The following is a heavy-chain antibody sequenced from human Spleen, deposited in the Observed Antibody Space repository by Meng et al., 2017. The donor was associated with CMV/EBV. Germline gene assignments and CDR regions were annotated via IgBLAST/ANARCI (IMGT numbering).Heavy chain of an antibody. Sequence: GESLKISCAASGFTFNNYAMNWVRQAPGKGLEWVSGVSGIGGGTFSADSVKGRFSTSRDNSKNTLYLQMNSLRVEDTAVYYCAKGAANWNQFYFDYWGQGALVTVSS. D-gene: IGHD1-1*01. J-gene: IGHJ4*02. CDR2: VSGIGGGT. V-gene: IGHV3-23*01. CDR1: GFTFNNYA. CDR3: AKGAANWNQFYFDY.